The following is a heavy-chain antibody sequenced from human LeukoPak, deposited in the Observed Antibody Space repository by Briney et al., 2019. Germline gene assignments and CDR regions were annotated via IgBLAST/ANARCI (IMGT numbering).Heavy chain of an antibody. CDR1: GGSISSYY. D-gene: IGHD3-22*01. J-gene: IGHJ3*02. Sequence: PSETLSLTCTVSGGSISSYYWSWIRQPPGKGLEWIGYIYYSGSTNYNPSLKSRVTISVDTSKNQFSLELSSVTAADTAVYYCARAMIVGDDAFDIWGQGTMVTVSS. CDR2: IYYSGST. CDR3: ARAMIVGDDAFDI. V-gene: IGHV4-59*01.